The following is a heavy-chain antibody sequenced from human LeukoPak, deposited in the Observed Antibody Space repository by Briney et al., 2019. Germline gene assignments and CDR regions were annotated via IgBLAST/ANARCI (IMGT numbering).Heavy chain of an antibody. CDR2: ISSSGSTI. D-gene: IGHD2-2*01. V-gene: IGHV3-48*03. J-gene: IGHJ4*02. CDR3: AREGLGYCSSTSCHLPENFDY. Sequence: GGSLRLSCAASGFTFSSYEMNWVRQAPGKGLEWVSYISSSGSTIYYADSVKGRFTISRDNAKNSLYLQMNSLRAEDTAVYYCAREGLGYCSSTSCHLPENFDYWGQGTLVTVSS. CDR1: GFTFSSYE.